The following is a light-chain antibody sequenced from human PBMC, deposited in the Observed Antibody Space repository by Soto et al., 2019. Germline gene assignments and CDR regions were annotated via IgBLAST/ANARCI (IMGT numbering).Light chain of an antibody. Sequence: QSALTQPPSASGSPGQSVTISCTGTSRNVGGYNYVSWYQHPPGKAPNLMIYEVSKRPSGVPDRFSGSKSGNTASRTVSGLQAEDEAVYYCSSYAGSNNLVFGGGTKLTVL. CDR2: EVS. CDR3: SSYAGSNNLV. V-gene: IGLV2-8*01. CDR1: SRNVGGYNY. J-gene: IGLJ2*01.